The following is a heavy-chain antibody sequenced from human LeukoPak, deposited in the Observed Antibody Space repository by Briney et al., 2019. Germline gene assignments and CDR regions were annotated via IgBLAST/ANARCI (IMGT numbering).Heavy chain of an antibody. J-gene: IGHJ4*02. D-gene: IGHD3-22*01. CDR1: GFTFSSCW. CDR2: IKQDGSGK. V-gene: IGHV3-7*01. Sequence: GGSLRLSCAAFGFTFSSCWMNWVRQAPGKGLEWVANIKQDGSGKYYVDSVKGRFTISRDNAKNSLYLQMNSLRAEDTAVYYCASAVSSGYYLDYWGQGTLVTVSS. CDR3: ASAVSSGYYLDY.